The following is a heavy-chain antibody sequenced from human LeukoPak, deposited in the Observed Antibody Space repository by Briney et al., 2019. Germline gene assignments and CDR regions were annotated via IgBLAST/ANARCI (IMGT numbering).Heavy chain of an antibody. CDR2: INHSGST. CDR3: AGGGGGFGASDAFDI. D-gene: IGHD3-10*01. CDR1: GGSFSGYY. V-gene: IGHV4-34*01. J-gene: IGHJ3*02. Sequence: SETLSLTCAVYGGSFSGYYWSWIRQPPGKGLEWIREINHSGSTNYNPSLKSRVTISVDTSKNQFSLKLSSVTAADTAVYYCAGGGGGFGASDAFDIWGQGTMVTVSS.